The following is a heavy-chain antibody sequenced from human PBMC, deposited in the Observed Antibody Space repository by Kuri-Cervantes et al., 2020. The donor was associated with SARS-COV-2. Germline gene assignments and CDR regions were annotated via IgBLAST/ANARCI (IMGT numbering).Heavy chain of an antibody. J-gene: IGHJ4*02. CDR2: ISSSGSTI. Sequence: LSLTCAAPGFTFSSYEMNWVRQAPGKGLEWVSYISSSGSTIYYADSVKGRFTISRDNAKNSLYLQMNSLRAEDTAVYYCVKVAVQLWFDYWGQGTLVTVSS. D-gene: IGHD5-18*01. CDR1: GFTFSSYE. V-gene: IGHV3-48*03. CDR3: VKVAVQLWFDY.